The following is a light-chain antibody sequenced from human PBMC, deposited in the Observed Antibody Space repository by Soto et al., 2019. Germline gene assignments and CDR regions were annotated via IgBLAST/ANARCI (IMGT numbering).Light chain of an antibody. J-gene: IGKJ4*01. CDR3: QQYDNLPLS. Sequence: IQMTQSPSSLSASVGDRVTITCQASQDIRNYLNWYQQKPGKAPKLLIYAASNLETGVPSRFSGSGSGTDFTFTISSLQPEDIATYYCQQYDNLPLSFGGGTKVDIK. V-gene: IGKV1-33*01. CDR2: AAS. CDR1: QDIRNY.